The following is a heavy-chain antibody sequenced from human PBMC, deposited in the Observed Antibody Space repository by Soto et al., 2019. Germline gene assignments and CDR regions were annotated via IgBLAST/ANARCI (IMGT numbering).Heavy chain of an antibody. Sequence: SETLSLTCAVYGGSFSGYYWSWIRQPPGKGLEWIGEINHSGSTYYNPSLGSRVTISVDTSKNQFSLKLRSVTAADTAVFYCAALYPFESSGYHFTFWGKGALVPVSS. CDR3: AALYPFESSGYHFTF. V-gene: IGHV4-34*01. CDR1: GGSFSGYY. D-gene: IGHD3-22*01. J-gene: IGHJ4*02. CDR2: INHSGST.